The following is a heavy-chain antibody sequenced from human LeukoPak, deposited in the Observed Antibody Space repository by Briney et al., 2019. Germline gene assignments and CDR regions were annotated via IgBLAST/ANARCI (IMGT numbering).Heavy chain of an antibody. D-gene: IGHD3-22*01. CDR3: ARTSMIVVVRGAFDI. CDR2: IYYSGST. Sequence: SETLSLTCTVSGGSISSYYWSWLRQPPGKGLEWIGYIYYSGSTNYIPSLKSRVTISVDTSKNQFSLKLSSVTAADTAVYYCARTSMIVVVRGAFDIWGQGTMVTVSS. V-gene: IGHV4-59*01. J-gene: IGHJ3*02. CDR1: GGSISSYY.